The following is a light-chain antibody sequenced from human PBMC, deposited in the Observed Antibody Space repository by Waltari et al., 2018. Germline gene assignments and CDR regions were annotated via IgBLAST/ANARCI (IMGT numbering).Light chain of an antibody. CDR3: QSYDTSLSVV. CDR1: GYD. CDR2: GST. V-gene: IGLV1-40*01. J-gene: IGLJ3*02. Sequence: GYDVHWYHQVPRTAPKLLIYGSTSRPLGVPDRFFGSTSGTSASLTITGLQVEDEGDYYCQSYDTSLSVVFGGGTKLTVL.